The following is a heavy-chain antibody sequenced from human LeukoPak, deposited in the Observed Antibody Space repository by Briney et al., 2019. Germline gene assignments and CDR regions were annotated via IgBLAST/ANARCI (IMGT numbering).Heavy chain of an antibody. CDR3: ASSVSQTRFDY. V-gene: IGHV5-51*01. Sequence: GESLKITCKASGYSFTNYWIGCVRQVPGKGLEWMGIIFPGDSDTTDSPSFQGEVTISAEKSINAAYLQWSSLKASDTAMYYCASSVSQTRFDYWGQGTQVTASS. CDR1: GYSFTNYW. CDR2: IFPGDSDT. D-gene: IGHD1/OR15-1a*01. J-gene: IGHJ4*02.